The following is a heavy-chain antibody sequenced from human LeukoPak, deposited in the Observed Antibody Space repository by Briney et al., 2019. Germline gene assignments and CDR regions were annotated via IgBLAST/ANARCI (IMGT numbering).Heavy chain of an antibody. CDR2: VYHGGNS. D-gene: IGHD1-26*01. CDR1: GYSISNGYY. Sequence: RSSETLSLTCTVSGYSISNGYYWGWIRQPPGKKLEFIGSVYHGGNSYYKASLKSRVTISLDTSKNQFSLRLTSVAAADTAVYYCARDRRRGSYHYYYYMDVWGKGTTVTVSS. J-gene: IGHJ6*03. CDR3: ARDRRRGSYHYYYYMDV. V-gene: IGHV4-38-2*02.